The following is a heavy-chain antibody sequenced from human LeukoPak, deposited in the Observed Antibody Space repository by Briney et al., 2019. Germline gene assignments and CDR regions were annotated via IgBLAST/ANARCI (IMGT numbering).Heavy chain of an antibody. J-gene: IGHJ6*03. CDR2: INHSGST. CDR3: ARVRAVAGTYYYYYMDV. Sequence: SETLSLTCAVYGGSFSGYYWSWIRQPPGKGLEWIGEINHSGSTNYNPSLKSRVTISVDTSKNQFSLKLSPVTAADTAVYYCARVRAVAGTYYYYYMDVWGKGTTVTVSS. V-gene: IGHV4-34*01. CDR1: GGSFSGYY. D-gene: IGHD6-19*01.